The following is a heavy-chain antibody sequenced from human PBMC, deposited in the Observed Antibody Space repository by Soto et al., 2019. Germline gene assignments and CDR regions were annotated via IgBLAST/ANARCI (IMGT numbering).Heavy chain of an antibody. CDR3: ARNTAGYSSSWPFDY. Sequence: SETLSLTCTVSGGSISSYYWSWIRQPPGKGLEWIGYIYYSGSTNYNPSLKSRVTISVDTSKNQFSLKLSSVTAADTAVYYCARNTAGYSSSWPFDYWGQRTLVTVSS. D-gene: IGHD6-13*01. CDR2: IYYSGST. J-gene: IGHJ4*02. CDR1: GGSISSYY. V-gene: IGHV4-59*01.